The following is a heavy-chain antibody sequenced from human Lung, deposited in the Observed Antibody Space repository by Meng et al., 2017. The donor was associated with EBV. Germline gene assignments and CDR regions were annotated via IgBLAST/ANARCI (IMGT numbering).Heavy chain of an antibody. CDR1: GGSFSGYY. D-gene: IGHD3-10*01. CDR3: ARGITMVRGVPGHWFDP. J-gene: IGHJ5*02. Sequence: VQLHEWGAGLLKPSETLSLTCAVYGGSFSGYYWSWIRQPPGKGLEWIGEINHSGSTYYNPSLKSRVTISVDRSKNQFSLKLSSVTAADTAVYYCARGITMVRGVPGHWFDPWGQGTLVIVSS. V-gene: IGHV4-34*01. CDR2: INHSGST.